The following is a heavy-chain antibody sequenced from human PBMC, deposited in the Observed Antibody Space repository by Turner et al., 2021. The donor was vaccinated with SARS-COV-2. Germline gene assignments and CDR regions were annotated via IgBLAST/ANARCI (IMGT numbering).Heavy chain of an antibody. D-gene: IGHD4-17*01. V-gene: IGHV4-59*08. Sequence: QVQLQESGPGLVKPSETVSLTCTVSGGSMRSNYWTWVRQPPGKGLERIGHIYYSGGTNYNPSLKSRVTISIDTSKNQFSLSLSSVTAADTAVYYCARHSTVTENYSNGMDVWGQGTTVTVS. CDR1: GGSMRSNY. CDR2: IYYSGGT. CDR3: ARHSTVTENYSNGMDV. J-gene: IGHJ6*02.